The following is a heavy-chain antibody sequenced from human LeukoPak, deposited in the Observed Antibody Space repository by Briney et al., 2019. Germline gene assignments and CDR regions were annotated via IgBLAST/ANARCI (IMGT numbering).Heavy chain of an antibody. V-gene: IGHV3-7*03. CDR1: GFTFTTYW. CDR3: AKHASGYYLNWFDP. CDR2: INQDGSEK. Sequence: GGSLRLSCAASGFTFTTYWINWVRQAPGKGLEWVAVINQDGSEKYYVDSVKGRFTISRDNSKNTLYLQMNSLRAEDTAVYYCAKHASGYYLNWFDPWGQGTLVTVSS. J-gene: IGHJ5*02. D-gene: IGHD3-22*01.